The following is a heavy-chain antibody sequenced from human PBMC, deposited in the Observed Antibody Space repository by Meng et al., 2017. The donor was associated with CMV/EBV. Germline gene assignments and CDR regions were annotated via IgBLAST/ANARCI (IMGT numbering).Heavy chain of an antibody. CDR3: ARHGDTAMVVGIDY. CDR2: IYTSGST. Sequence: QGHLQGSGPGPVKPSETLSPTCTVSGGSISSYYWGWIRQPAGKGLEWIGRIYTSGSTNYNPSLKSRVTMSVDTSKNQFSLKLSSVTAADTAVYYCARHGDTAMVVGIDYWGQGTLVTVSS. V-gene: IGHV4-4*07. CDR1: GGSISSYY. J-gene: IGHJ4*02. D-gene: IGHD5-18*01.